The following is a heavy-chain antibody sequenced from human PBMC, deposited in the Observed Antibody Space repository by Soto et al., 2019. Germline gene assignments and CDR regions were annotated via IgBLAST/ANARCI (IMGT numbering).Heavy chain of an antibody. V-gene: IGHV3-30-3*01. CDR3: AREGGAGTAFDY. CDR2: ISYDGSNK. Sequence: QVQLVESGGGVVQPGRSLRLSCAASGFTFSSYAMHWVRQAPGKGLEWVAVISYDGSNKYDADSVKGRFTISRDNSKTTLYLQMNSLRAEDTAVYYCAREGGAGTAFDYWGQGTLVTVSS. J-gene: IGHJ4*02. D-gene: IGHD1-7*01. CDR1: GFTFSSYA.